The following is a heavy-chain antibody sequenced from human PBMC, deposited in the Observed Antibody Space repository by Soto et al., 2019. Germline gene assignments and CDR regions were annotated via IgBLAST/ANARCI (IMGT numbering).Heavy chain of an antibody. V-gene: IGHV3-21*01. Sequence: EVHLVESGGGLVKPGGSLRLSCAVSGFTFSSCTMNWVRQAPGKGLEWVSSISPSTSHIYYADSVKGRFTISRDNAKNSLLLQINRLRAEDTAVYYCSCCSGGACHQNYGMDVWGQGTTVTVSS. CDR1: GFTFSSCT. CDR2: ISPSTSHI. CDR3: SCCSGGACHQNYGMDV. J-gene: IGHJ6*02. D-gene: IGHD2-15*01.